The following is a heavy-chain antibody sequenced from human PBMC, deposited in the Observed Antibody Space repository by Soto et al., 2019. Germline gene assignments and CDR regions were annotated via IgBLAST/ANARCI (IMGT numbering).Heavy chain of an antibody. D-gene: IGHD2-15*01. Sequence: RASVKVSCKASGYTFTRYTMNWVRQAPGQRLEWMGWINPDNGNTKSSQKFQDRVIITRDTSASTAYMDLGSLRSEDTAVYYCARGIATGQLDPWGQGTLVTVSS. CDR1: GYTFTRYT. CDR3: ARGIATGQLDP. J-gene: IGHJ5*02. CDR2: INPDNGNT. V-gene: IGHV1-3*01.